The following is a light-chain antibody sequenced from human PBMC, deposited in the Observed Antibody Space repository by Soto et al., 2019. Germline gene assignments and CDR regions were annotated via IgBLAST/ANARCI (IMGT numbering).Light chain of an antibody. Sequence: DIVLTQSPGTLSLSPGERATLSCRASQTVSSRSFAWYQQKPGQAPRLLIYGPSTRATGIPDRFSGSGSGTDFTLTISRLEPEDFALYYCQQYGSSPRTFGQGTKVEI. V-gene: IGKV3-20*01. J-gene: IGKJ1*01. CDR2: GPS. CDR1: QTVSSRS. CDR3: QQYGSSPRT.